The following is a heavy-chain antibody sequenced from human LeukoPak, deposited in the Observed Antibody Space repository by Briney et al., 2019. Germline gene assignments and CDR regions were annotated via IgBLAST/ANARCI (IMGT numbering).Heavy chain of an antibody. CDR1: GGSLSGYY. CDR2: VHYTGAT. D-gene: IGHD4-23*01. Sequence: SETLSLTCAVYGGSLSGYYWSWFRQPPGKGLEWIGEVHYTGATNYSLSLKSRVTISAGTSKNQFSLKVNSVTAADTAVYYCARGVTLYYYFDLWGRGTLVTVSS. J-gene: IGHJ2*01. V-gene: IGHV4-34*01. CDR3: ARGVTLYYYFDL.